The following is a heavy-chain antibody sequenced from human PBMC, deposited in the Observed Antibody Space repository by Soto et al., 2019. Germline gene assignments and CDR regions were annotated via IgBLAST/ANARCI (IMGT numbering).Heavy chain of an antibody. CDR1: GFTFSSYA. V-gene: IGHV3-23*01. CDR2: ISGSGGNT. Sequence: EVQLLESGGGLVQPGGSLRLSCAASGFTFSSYAMSWVRQAPXKGLEWXSAISGSGGNTYYADSVKGRFTISRDNSKNXXYLQXXXXRAXDXXXXXXXRQXXISTSCYHYYYFYGMDVWGQGTTVTVSS. CDR3: XRQXXISTSCYHYYYFYGMDV. D-gene: IGHD2-2*01. J-gene: IGHJ6*02.